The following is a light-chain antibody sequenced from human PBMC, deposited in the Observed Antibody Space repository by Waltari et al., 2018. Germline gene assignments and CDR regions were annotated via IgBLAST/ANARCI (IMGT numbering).Light chain of an antibody. Sequence: EIEMTQSPATLSVSPGERATCSCSARWSVGNKLAWYQQTPGTAPRLLFYDASTRATGIPVRFSGSGSGTEFTLTISSLQSEDFAVYYCQQSNNWPYTFGQGTKLEIK. J-gene: IGKJ2*01. CDR3: QQSNNWPYT. CDR1: WSVGNK. V-gene: IGKV3-15*01. CDR2: DAS.